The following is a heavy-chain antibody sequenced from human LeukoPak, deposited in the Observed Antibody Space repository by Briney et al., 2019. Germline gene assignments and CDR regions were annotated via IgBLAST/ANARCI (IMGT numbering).Heavy chain of an antibody. J-gene: IGHJ4*02. Sequence: GGSLRLSCAASGFKFGTYGMNWVRQAPGKGLEWVSAISGSGGSTYYADSVKGRFTISRDNSKNTLYLQMNSLRAEDTAVYYCAKDLFEQQLVIDYWGQGTLVTVSS. CDR3: AKDLFEQQLVIDY. V-gene: IGHV3-23*01. D-gene: IGHD6-13*01. CDR1: GFKFGTYG. CDR2: ISGSGGST.